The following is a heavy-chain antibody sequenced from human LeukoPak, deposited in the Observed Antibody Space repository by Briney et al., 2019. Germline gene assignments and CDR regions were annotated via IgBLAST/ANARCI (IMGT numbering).Heavy chain of an antibody. CDR3: ARHSFDSGGDDRFFDN. CDR1: GGSISSYY. Sequence: SETLSLTCTVSGGSISSYYWSWIRQPPGKGLEWIGYIYYSGSTNYNPSLKSRVTISVDTSKNQFSLRLSSVTAADTAVYYCARHSFDSGGDDRFFDNWGQGTLVTVSS. CDR2: IYYSGST. D-gene: IGHD3-16*01. V-gene: IGHV4-59*08. J-gene: IGHJ4*02.